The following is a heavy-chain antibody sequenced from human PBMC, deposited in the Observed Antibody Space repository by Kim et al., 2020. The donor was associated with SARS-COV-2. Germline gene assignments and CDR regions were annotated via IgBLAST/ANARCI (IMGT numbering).Heavy chain of an antibody. CDR2: YN. V-gene: IGHV6-1*01. D-gene: IGHD1-26*01. CDR3: ARSYSGTYNS. J-gene: IGHJ4*02. Sequence: YNDYAISVKSRITLTPDTSKNQFSLDLSSVSPEDTAIYYCARSYSGTYNSWGQGTLVTVSS.